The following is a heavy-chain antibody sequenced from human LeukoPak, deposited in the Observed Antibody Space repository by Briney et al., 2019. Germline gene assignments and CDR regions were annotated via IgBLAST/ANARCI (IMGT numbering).Heavy chain of an antibody. CDR2: INTNTGNP. J-gene: IGHJ4*02. D-gene: IGHD4-17*01. V-gene: IGHV7-4-1*02. Sequence: ASVKVSCKASGYTFPTYAMNWVRQAPGQGLEWMGWINTNTGNPTYAQGFTGRFVFSLDTSVSTAYLQISSLKAEDTAVYYCARVATTVTTSLDYWGQGTLVTVSS. CDR3: ARVATTVTTSLDY. CDR1: GYTFPTYA.